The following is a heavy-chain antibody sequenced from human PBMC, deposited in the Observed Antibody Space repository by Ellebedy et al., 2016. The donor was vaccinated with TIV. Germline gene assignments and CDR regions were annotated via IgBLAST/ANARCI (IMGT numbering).Heavy chain of an antibody. J-gene: IGHJ4*02. Sequence: PGGSLRLSCAASGFTFTSYAMAWVRQAPGKGLEWVSTISNTGGATFYADSVRGRFTISRDNSENTLYLQMDSLRAEDTAVYYCASQKTFSYYFDYWGQGTLVTVSS. V-gene: IGHV3-23*01. CDR1: GFTFTSYA. CDR3: ASQKTFSYYFDY. CDR2: ISNTGGAT.